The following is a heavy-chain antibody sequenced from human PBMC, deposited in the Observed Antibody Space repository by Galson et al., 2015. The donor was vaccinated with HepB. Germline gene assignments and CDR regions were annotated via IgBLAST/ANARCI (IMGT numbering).Heavy chain of an antibody. D-gene: IGHD3-10*01. CDR1: GSALTSYA. Sequence: SVKVSCKASGSALTSYAMAWGRQAPGQGLEWIGGIIPVFGTAKYAQSFQGRVTITADESTSTTYMELSSLTSADTGVYYCARRNRAWRGGRCPGGDWFGPRGQGTPVTVS. CDR2: IIPVFGTA. V-gene: IGHV1-69*13. CDR3: ARRNRAWRGGRCPGGDWFGP. J-gene: IGHJ5*01.